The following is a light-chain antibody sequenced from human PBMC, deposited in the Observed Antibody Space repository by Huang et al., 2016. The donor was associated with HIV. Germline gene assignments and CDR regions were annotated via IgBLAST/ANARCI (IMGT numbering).Light chain of an antibody. CDR1: QSISSW. J-gene: IGKJ2*01. V-gene: IGKV1-5*01. Sequence: DIQMTQSPSTRSAPVGDRFTIPCRASQSISSWLAWYQQKPGKAPKLLIYDASSLESGVPSRFSGSGSGTEFTLTISSLQPDNFATYYCQQYNSYPYTFGQGTKLEIK. CDR3: QQYNSYPYT. CDR2: DAS.